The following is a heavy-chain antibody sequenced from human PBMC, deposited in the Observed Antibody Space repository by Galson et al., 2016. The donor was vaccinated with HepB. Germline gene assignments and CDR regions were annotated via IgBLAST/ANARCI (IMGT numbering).Heavy chain of an antibody. Sequence: SVKVSCKASGYTFTSYGISWVRQAPGQGLEWMGWISAYNGNTNYAQKLQGRVTMTTDTSTSTAYMELRSLRSDDTAVYYCARDSGDTVVTLTLDYWGRGPWSPSPQ. CDR1: GYTFTSYG. D-gene: IGHD5-12*01. V-gene: IGHV1-18*01. CDR2: ISAYNGNT. CDR3: ARDSGDTVVTLTLDY. J-gene: IGHJ4*02.